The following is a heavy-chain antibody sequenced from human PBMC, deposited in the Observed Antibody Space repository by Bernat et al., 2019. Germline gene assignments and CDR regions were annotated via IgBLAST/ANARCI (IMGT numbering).Heavy chain of an antibody. Sequence: QVQLVQSGAEVKKTGASVKGFCKASGYTFTDFNMNWVRQAPGQRLEGTGWIKPANGNTKYSKKVQGRLTITRDTSARTVYMEVSSLRSEDTAIYYCARQGFDAWGQGTPVTVSS. CDR2: IKPANGNT. CDR3: ARQGFDA. J-gene: IGHJ5*02. V-gene: IGHV1-3*01. CDR1: GYTFTDFN.